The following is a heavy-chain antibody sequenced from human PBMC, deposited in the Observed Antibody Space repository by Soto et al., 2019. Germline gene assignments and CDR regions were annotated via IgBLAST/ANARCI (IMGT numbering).Heavy chain of an antibody. Sequence: SETLSLTCTVPGGSVNIGTYYWSWIRQPPGKGLEWIGFIHYSGSTNYNPSLKSRVTISVDTSKNQFSLKLSSVTAADTAVYYCARHATMVRGVKTYYFDYWGQGTLVTVSS. V-gene: IGHV4-61*01. J-gene: IGHJ4*02. CDR2: IHYSGST. CDR1: GGSVNIGTYY. CDR3: ARHATMVRGVKTYYFDY. D-gene: IGHD3-10*01.